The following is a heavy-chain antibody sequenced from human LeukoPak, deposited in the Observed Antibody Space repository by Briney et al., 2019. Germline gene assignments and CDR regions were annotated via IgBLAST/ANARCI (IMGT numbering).Heavy chain of an antibody. CDR2: IDGSGDKT. D-gene: IGHD7-27*01. CDR3: AKVQFNWGPIDY. J-gene: IGHJ4*02. Sequence: LPGGSLRPSCAASGFTFSNFAIRWVRQVPGKGLEWVSSIDGSGDKTHCPDSVRGRFTVSRDNSKNTLYLQMNSLRVEDTATYFCAKVQFNWGPIDYWGQGTPVIVSS. V-gene: IGHV3-23*01. CDR1: GFTFSNFA.